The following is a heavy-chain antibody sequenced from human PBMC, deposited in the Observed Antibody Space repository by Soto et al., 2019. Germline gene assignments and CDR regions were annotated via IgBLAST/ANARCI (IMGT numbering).Heavy chain of an antibody. D-gene: IGHD1-1*01. CDR1: GYTFTSYA. J-gene: IGHJ5*02. Sequence: QVQLVQSGAEVKKPGASVKVSCKASGYTFTSYAISWVRQAPGQGLEWMGWIIPYNGNANYAQKLQGRVTMTTDTXXSXGXXDVRSLRSDDTAVYYGAGVGFWYNWNVTPLRWFDPWGQGTLVTVSS. CDR2: IIPYNGNA. V-gene: IGHV1-18*01. CDR3: AGVGFWYNWNVTPLRWFDP.